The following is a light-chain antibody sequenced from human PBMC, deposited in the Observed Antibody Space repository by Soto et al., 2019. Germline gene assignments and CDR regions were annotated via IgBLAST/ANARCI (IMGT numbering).Light chain of an antibody. CDR3: AAWDDSLKAI. V-gene: IGLV1-44*01. Sequence: QSVLTQPPSVSGTPGQRVTISCSGSSSNIGSNTVNWYQQFPGTAPRLLIYSSYQRPSGVPDRFSGSQSGTSASLAISGLQSDDEADYYCAAWDDSLKAIFGGGTQLTFL. CDR1: SSNIGSNT. J-gene: IGLJ7*01. CDR2: SSY.